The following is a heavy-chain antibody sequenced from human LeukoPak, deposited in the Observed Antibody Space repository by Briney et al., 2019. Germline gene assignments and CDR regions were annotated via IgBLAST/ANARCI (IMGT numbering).Heavy chain of an antibody. CDR2: INHSGST. CDR1: GGSFSGYY. D-gene: IGHD1-20*01. CDR3: ARRYNWNRAENWFDP. J-gene: IGHJ5*02. V-gene: IGHV4-34*01. Sequence: SETLSLTCAVYGGSFSGYYWSWIRQPPGKGLEWIGEINHSGSTNYNPSLKSRVTISVDTSKNQFSLKLSSVTAADTAVYYCARRYNWNRAENWFDPWGQGTLVTVSS.